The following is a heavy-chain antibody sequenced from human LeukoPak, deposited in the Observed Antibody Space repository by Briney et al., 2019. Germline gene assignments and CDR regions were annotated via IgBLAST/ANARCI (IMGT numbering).Heavy chain of an antibody. D-gene: IGHD4/OR15-4a*01. V-gene: IGHV4-38-2*02. CDR1: GYSIISGYY. J-gene: IGHJ4*02. Sequence: SETLSLTCTVSGYSIISGYYWGWIRQPPGKGLEWIGRIYHSGSTYVNPSLKSRVTISVDTSKNQFSLKLSSVTAADTAVYYCARVNRRGAYYFDYWGQGTLVTVSS. CDR2: IYHSGST. CDR3: ARVNRRGAYYFDY.